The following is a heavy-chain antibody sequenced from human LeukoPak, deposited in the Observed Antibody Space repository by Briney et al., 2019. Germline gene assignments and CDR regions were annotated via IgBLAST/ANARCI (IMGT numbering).Heavy chain of an antibody. D-gene: IGHD5-24*01. J-gene: IGHJ4*02. V-gene: IGHV4-34*01. Sequence: SETLSLTCAFYGGSFSGYYWSCIRQPPAKGLEWIGEINHSGSTNYNPYLKSRFTITVNTSKDTFSLKLSSVTAADTAVYYCARAVEMATIIRSGFDYWGQGTLVTVSS. CDR3: ARAVEMATIIRSGFDY. CDR1: GGSFSGYY. CDR2: INHSGST.